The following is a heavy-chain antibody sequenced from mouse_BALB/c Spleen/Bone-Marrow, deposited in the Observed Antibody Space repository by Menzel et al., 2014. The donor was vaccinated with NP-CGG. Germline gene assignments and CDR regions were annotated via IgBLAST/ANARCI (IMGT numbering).Heavy chain of an antibody. D-gene: IGHD2-3*01. CDR2: ISYDGSN. CDR3: ARDWDGYYFDY. V-gene: IGHV3-6*02. CDR1: GYSITSGYY. J-gene: IGHJ2*01. Sequence: VQLQQSGPGLVKPSQSLSLTCSVTGYSITSGYYWNWLRQFPGNKLEWVGYISYDGSNNYNPSLKNRISITRDTSKNQSFLKLNSVTTEDTATYYCARDWDGYYFDYWGQGTTLTVSS.